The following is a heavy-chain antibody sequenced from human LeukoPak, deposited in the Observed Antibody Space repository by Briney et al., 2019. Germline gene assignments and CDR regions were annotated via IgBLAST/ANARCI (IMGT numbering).Heavy chain of an antibody. CDR3: AREFPRYFDWSPSYGMDV. CDR2: IRYDGSNK. D-gene: IGHD3-9*01. CDR1: GFTFSSYG. Sequence: PGGSLRLSCAASGFTFSSYGMHWVRQAPGKGLEWVAFIRYDGSNKYYADSVKGRFTISRDNSKNTLYLQMNSLRAEDTAVYYCAREFPRYFDWSPSYGMDVWGQGTTVTVSS. V-gene: IGHV3-30*02. J-gene: IGHJ6*02.